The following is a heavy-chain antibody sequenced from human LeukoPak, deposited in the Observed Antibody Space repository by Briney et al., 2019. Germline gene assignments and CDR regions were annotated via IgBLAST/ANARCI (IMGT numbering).Heavy chain of an antibody. V-gene: IGHV1-2*02. J-gene: IGHJ5*02. Sequence: ASVKVSCKASGYTFTGYYMHWVRQAPGQGLEWMGWINPNSGGTNYAQKFQGRVTMTRDTSISTAYMELSRLRSDDTAVYYCARDYYDSSGHYWFDPWGQGTLVTVSS. D-gene: IGHD3-22*01. CDR3: ARDYYDSSGHYWFDP. CDR1: GYTFTGYY. CDR2: INPNSGGT.